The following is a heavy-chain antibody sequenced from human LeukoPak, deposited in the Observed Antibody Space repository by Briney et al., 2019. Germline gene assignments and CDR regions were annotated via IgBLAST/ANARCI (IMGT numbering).Heavy chain of an antibody. V-gene: IGHV5-51*01. D-gene: IGHD4-17*01. CDR2: IYPGDSDT. Sequence: GESLKISCKGSGYSFTSYWIGWVRQMPGKGLEWMGIIYPGDSDTRYSPSFQGQVTISADKSISTAYLQWSSLKASDTAMYYCATSVRMDDYGDHGGVIFDYWGQGTLVTVSS. CDR1: GYSFTSYW. CDR3: ATSVRMDDYGDHGGVIFDY. J-gene: IGHJ4*02.